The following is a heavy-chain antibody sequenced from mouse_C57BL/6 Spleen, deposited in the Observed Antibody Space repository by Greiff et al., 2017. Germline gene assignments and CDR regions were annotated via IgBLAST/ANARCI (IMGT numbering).Heavy chain of an antibody. V-gene: IGHV1-66*01. Sequence: QVQLQQSGPELVKPGASVKISCKASGYSFTSYYIHWVKQRPGQGLEWIGWIYPGSGNTKYNEKFKGKATLTADTSSSTAYMQLSSLTSEASAVYYCARLIYYDYGYFDYWGQGTTLTVSS. CDR2: IYPGSGNT. J-gene: IGHJ2*01. D-gene: IGHD2-4*01. CDR3: ARLIYYDYGYFDY. CDR1: GYSFTSYY.